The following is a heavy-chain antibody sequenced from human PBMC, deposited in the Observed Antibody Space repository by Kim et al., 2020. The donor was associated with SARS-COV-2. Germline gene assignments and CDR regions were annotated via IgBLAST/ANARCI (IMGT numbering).Heavy chain of an antibody. J-gene: IGHJ5*02. Sequence: GESLKISCKGSGYSFTSYWIGWVRQMPGKGLEWMGIIYPGDSDTRYSPSFQGQVTISADKSISTAYLQWSSLKASDTAMYYCARHGPPEGCSGGSCYANWFDPWGQGTLVTVSS. CDR3: ARHGPPEGCSGGSCYANWFDP. V-gene: IGHV5-51*01. CDR2: IYPGDSDT. CDR1: GYSFTSYW. D-gene: IGHD2-15*01.